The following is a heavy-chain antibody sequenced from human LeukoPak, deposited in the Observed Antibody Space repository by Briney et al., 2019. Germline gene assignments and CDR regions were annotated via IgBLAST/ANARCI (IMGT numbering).Heavy chain of an antibody. Sequence: LTGGSLRLSCAASGFTFSSYSMNWVRQAPGKGLEWVSYIGSSSSTINYADSVKGRFTISRDNAKNSLYLQMNSLRAEDTAVYYCARDSRTTIFGVVMYGDYYYYYMDVWGKGTTVTVSS. CDR1: GFTFSSYS. CDR3: ARDSRTTIFGVVMYGDYYYYYMDV. V-gene: IGHV3-48*01. J-gene: IGHJ6*03. CDR2: IGSSSSTI. D-gene: IGHD3-3*01.